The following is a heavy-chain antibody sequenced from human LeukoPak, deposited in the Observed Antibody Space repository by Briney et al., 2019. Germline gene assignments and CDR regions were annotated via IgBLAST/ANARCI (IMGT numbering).Heavy chain of an antibody. V-gene: IGHV3-48*01. CDR3: ARARYSRAFDI. CDR1: GFTFSSYS. Sequence: GGSLRLSCAASGFTFSSYSMNWVRQAPGKGLEWVSYISSSSSTIYYADSVKGRFTISRDNSKNTLYLQMNSLRAEDTAVYYCARARYSRAFDIWGQGTMVTVSS. J-gene: IGHJ3*02. CDR2: ISSSSSTI. D-gene: IGHD5-18*01.